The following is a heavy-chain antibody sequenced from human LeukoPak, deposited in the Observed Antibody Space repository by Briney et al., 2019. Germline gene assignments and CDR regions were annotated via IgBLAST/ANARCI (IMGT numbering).Heavy chain of an antibody. J-gene: IGHJ5*02. Sequence: SETLSLTCTVSGGSISSSSHYWGWIRQPPGKGLEWIGSIYYSGSTYYNPSLKSRVTISVDTSKNQFSLKLSSVTAADTAVYYCAVRFGELFHWFDPWGQGTLVTVSS. CDR1: GGSISSSSHY. V-gene: IGHV4-39*01. CDR2: IYYSGST. D-gene: IGHD3-10*01. CDR3: AVRFGELFHWFDP.